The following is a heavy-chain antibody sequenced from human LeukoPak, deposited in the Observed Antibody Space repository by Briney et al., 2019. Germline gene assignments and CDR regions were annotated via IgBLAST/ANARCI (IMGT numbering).Heavy chain of an antibody. CDR1: GGSISSSSYY. J-gene: IGHJ6*03. Sequence: PSETLSLTCTVSGGSISSSSYYWGWIRQPAGKGLEWIGRIYTSGSTNYNPSLKSRVTMSVDTSKNQFSLKLSSVTAEDTAVYYCARGWVVPAGPYPSYYYYYMDVWAKGPRSPSP. CDR3: ARGWVVPAGPYPSYYYYYMDV. CDR2: IYTSGST. D-gene: IGHD2-2*01. V-gene: IGHV4-61*02.